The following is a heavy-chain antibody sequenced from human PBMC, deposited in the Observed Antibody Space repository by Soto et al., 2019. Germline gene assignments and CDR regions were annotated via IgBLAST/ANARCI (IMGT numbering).Heavy chain of an antibody. Sequence: TLYLTCTVTAGTISGYYWTWIRPTAGEGLEWIGRIYSSGSTNYNPSLKSRVSISLDTSMNHFSLSLRSVTAADTAVYCCARGKRFSDWFDPWGQGIMVIVSS. D-gene: IGHD3-3*01. CDR3: ARGKRFSDWFDP. V-gene: IGHV4-4*07. J-gene: IGHJ5*02. CDR2: IYSSGST. CDR1: AGTISGYY.